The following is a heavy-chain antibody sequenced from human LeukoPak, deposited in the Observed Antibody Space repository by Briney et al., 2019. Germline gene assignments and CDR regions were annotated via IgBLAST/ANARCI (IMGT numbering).Heavy chain of an antibody. CDR1: GGSLSSGSYH. V-gene: IGHV4-61*01. J-gene: IGHJ5*02. CDR3: ARVRGDYVNSFDP. D-gene: IGHD4-17*01. CDR2: IHYSVYT. Sequence: SETLSLTCTVSGGSLSSGSYHSSWIRHPPGEGLEWIGYIHYSVYTYYNPSLKTRVTISVDTSNNYFTLKLRSVTAADTAIYYCARVRGDYVNSFDPWGQGTLVTVSS.